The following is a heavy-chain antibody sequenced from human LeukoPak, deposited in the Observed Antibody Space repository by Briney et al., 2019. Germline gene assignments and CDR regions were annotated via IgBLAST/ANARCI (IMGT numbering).Heavy chain of an antibody. CDR2: MKQDGSEK. V-gene: IGHV3-7*01. Sequence: PGGSLRLSCAASGFTFSSYWMSWVRQAPGKGLEWVANMKQDGSEKYYVDSVKGRFTISRDNAKNSLYLQMNSLRAEDTAVYYCVTYSRNIDHWGQGTLVTVSS. CDR3: VTYSRNIDH. J-gene: IGHJ4*02. D-gene: IGHD6-13*01. CDR1: GFTFSSYW.